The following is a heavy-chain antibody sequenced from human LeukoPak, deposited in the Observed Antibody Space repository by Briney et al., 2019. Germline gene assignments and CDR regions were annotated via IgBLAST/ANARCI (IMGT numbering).Heavy chain of an antibody. Sequence: PGGSLRLSCAASGFTFRSYAMSWVRQAPGKGLEWVSAISGSGGSTYYADSVKGRSTISRDNSKNTLYLQMNSLRADDTAVYYCARSTSSEYDIYHFDYWGQGTLVTVSS. CDR2: ISGSGGST. V-gene: IGHV3-23*01. CDR3: ARSTSSEYDIYHFDY. CDR1: GFTFRSYA. J-gene: IGHJ4*02. D-gene: IGHD3-9*01.